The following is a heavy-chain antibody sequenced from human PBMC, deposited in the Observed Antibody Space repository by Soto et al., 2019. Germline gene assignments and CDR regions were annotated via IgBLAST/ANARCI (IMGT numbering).Heavy chain of an antibody. V-gene: IGHV4-31*03. CDR3: AREALRYFGPYYYYYMDV. CDR1: GGSISGGGYY. J-gene: IGHJ6*03. D-gene: IGHD3-9*01. CDR2: IYYSGST. Sequence: SETLSLTCTVSGGSISGGGYYWSWIRQHPGKGLEWIGYIYYSGSTYYNPSLKSRVTISVDTSKNQFSLKLSSVTAADTAVYYCAREALRYFGPYYYYYMDVWGKGTTVTVSS.